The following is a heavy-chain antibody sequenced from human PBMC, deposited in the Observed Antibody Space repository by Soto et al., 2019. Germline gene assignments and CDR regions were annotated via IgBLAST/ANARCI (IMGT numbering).Heavy chain of an antibody. D-gene: IGHD1-26*01. V-gene: IGHV4-39*01. J-gene: IGHJ6*02. Sequence: SETLSLTCTVSGGSISSSSYYWGWIRQPPGKGLEWIGSIYYSGSTYYNPSLKSRVTISVDTSKNQFSLKLSSVTAADTAVYYCARASGSYYYYYYYGMDVWGQGTTVT. CDR2: IYYSGST. CDR3: ARASGSYYYYYYYGMDV. CDR1: GGSISSSSYY.